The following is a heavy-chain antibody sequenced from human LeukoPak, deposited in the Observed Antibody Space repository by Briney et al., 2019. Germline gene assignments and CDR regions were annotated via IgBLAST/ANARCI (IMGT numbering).Heavy chain of an antibody. D-gene: IGHD1-1*01. V-gene: IGHV4-34*01. J-gene: IGHJ6*02. CDR1: GGSISGYY. CDR2: INHSGST. Sequence: SETLSLTCTVSGGSISGYYWSWIRQPPGKGLEWIGEINHSGSTNYNPSLKSRVTISVDTSKNQFSLKLSSVTAADTAVYYCASGYKRAYYYYGMDVWGQGTTVTVSS. CDR3: ASGYKRAYYYYGMDV.